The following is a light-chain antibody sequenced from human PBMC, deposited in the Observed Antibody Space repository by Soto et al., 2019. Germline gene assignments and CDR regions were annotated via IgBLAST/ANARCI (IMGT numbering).Light chain of an antibody. Sequence: DIQMTQSPFTLSASVRDRVTITFRASQSISSWLAWYQQKPGKAPKLLIYDASSLESGVPSRFSGSGSGTEFTLTISRLQPDDFATYYCQQYSSYWTFGQGTKVDIK. J-gene: IGKJ1*01. CDR1: QSISSW. CDR3: QQYSSYWT. CDR2: DAS. V-gene: IGKV1-5*01.